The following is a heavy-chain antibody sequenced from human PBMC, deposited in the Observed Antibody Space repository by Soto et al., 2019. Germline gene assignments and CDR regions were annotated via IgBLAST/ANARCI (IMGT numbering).Heavy chain of an antibody. J-gene: IGHJ4*02. Sequence: LSLTCTVSGGSVSSGSYYWSWIRQPPGKGLEWIGYMYNSGSTNYNPSLKSRVIISVDTSKNQFSLKLSSVTAADTAVYYCARVSSGWYYFDYWGQGTLVTVSS. CDR1: GGSVSSGSYY. CDR2: MYNSGST. V-gene: IGHV4-61*01. CDR3: ARVSSGWYYFDY. D-gene: IGHD6-19*01.